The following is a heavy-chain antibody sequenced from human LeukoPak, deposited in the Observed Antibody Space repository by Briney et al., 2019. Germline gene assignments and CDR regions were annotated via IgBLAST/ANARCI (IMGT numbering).Heavy chain of an antibody. CDR3: ARWLADIVVVPAASDAFDI. V-gene: IGHV4-31*03. Sequence: SQTLSLTCTVSGGSISSGGYYWSWIRQHPGKGLEWIGYIYYSGSTYYNPSLKSRVTISVDTSKNQFSLKLSSVTAADTAVYYCARWLADIVVVPAASDAFDIWGQGTMVTVSS. CDR2: IYYSGST. J-gene: IGHJ3*02. CDR1: GGSISSGGYY. D-gene: IGHD2-2*01.